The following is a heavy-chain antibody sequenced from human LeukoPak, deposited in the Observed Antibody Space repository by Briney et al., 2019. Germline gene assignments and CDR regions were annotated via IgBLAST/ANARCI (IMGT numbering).Heavy chain of an antibody. D-gene: IGHD2/OR15-2a*01. Sequence: SETLSLTCAVYGGSFSGYYWSWIRQPPGKGLEWIGEINHSGSTNYNPSLKSRVTISVDTSKNQFSLKLSSVTAADTAVYYCARLKLLTQKIVQKTSYKKRGAFDIWGQGTMVTVSS. V-gene: IGHV4-34*01. CDR2: INHSGST. CDR1: GGSFSGYY. J-gene: IGHJ3*02. CDR3: ARLKLLTQKIVQKTSYKKRGAFDI.